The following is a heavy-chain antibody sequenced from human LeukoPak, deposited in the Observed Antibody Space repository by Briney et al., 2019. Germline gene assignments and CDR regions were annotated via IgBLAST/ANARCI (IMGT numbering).Heavy chain of an antibody. V-gene: IGHV4-39*07. CDR3: ARDGGSRGSGSYYLNWFDP. Sequence: PSETLSLTCTVSGGSISSSSYYWGWIRQPPGKGLEWIGSIYYSGSTYYNPSLKSRVTISVDTSKNQFSLKLSSVTAADTAVYYCARDGGSRGSGSYYLNWFDPWGQGTLVTVSS. D-gene: IGHD3-10*01. CDR1: GGSISSSSYY. CDR2: IYYSGST. J-gene: IGHJ5*02.